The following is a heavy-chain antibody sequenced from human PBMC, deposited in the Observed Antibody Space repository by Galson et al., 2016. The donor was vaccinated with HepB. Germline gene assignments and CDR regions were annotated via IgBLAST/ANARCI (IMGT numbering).Heavy chain of an antibody. J-gene: IGHJ4*02. Sequence: SLRLSCAASGFTFNNYAMNWVRQAPGKGLEWISYISRSRSYLIYAVSVKGRFTISRDDAKNSLYLQMNSLRAEDTAVYYCAREGRGAYSNTIDSWGQGTLVTVSS. D-gene: IGHD3-16*01. CDR1: GFTFNNYA. CDR3: AREGRGAYSNTIDS. CDR2: ISRSRSYL. V-gene: IGHV3-21*05.